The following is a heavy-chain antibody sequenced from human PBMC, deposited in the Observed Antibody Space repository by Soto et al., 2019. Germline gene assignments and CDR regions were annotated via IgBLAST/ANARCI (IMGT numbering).Heavy chain of an antibody. CDR3: ARDRNYYDSSGYSYFDY. J-gene: IGHJ4*02. D-gene: IGHD3-22*01. CDR1: GGTFSSYA. V-gene: IGHV1-69*10. CDR2: IIPILGIA. Sequence: ASVKVSCKASGGTFSSYAISWVRQAPGQGLEWMGGIIPILGIANYAQKFQGRVTITADKSTSTAYMELSSLRSEDTAVYYGARDRNYYDSSGYSYFDYWGQGTLVTVSS.